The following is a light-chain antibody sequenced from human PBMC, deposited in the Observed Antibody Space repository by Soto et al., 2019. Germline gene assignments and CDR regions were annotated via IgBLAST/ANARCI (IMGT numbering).Light chain of an antibody. CDR3: VQDQQTPPFA. CDR2: LGS. Sequence: DIVMTQSPLSLPVTPGEPASISCRSSQRLMHSNGYNYLDWYLQKPGQSPQLLIYLGSNRASGDPDRFSGSGSGTDFTLKISRAEAEDVGVSYCVQDQQTPPFAFGPRTKVYIK. CDR1: QRLMHSNGYNY. J-gene: IGKJ3*01. V-gene: IGKV2-28*01.